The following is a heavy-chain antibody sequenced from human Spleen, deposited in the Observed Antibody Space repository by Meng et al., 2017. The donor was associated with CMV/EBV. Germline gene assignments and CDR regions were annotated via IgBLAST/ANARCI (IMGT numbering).Heavy chain of an antibody. J-gene: IGHJ5*02. CDR3: ARLHWTSGWFDP. CDR2: IYYTGSI. V-gene: IGHV4-39*07. D-gene: IGHD1-1*01. Sequence: VSGGSISSPTYYWGCIRQPPGKGLKWIGNIYYTGSIYYNPSLKGRVTMSVDTSKNRFSLKLSSVTAADTAMYYCARLHWTSGWFDPWGQGTLVTVSS. CDR1: GGSISSPTYY.